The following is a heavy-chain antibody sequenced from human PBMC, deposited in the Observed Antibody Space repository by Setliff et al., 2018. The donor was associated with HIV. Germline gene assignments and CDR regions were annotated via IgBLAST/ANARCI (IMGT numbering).Heavy chain of an antibody. CDR3: ARDHCSSSGCYEYSYYGMDV. Sequence: ASVKVSCKASGYTFTGYYMHWVRQAPGQGLERMGWINPNSGGTTYAQKFQGRVTMTGDTSISTAYMEVSRLRSDDTAVYYCARDHCSSSGCYEYSYYGMDVWGQGTTVTVSS. D-gene: IGHD2-2*01. V-gene: IGHV1-2*02. CDR1: GYTFTGYY. J-gene: IGHJ6*02. CDR2: INPNSGGT.